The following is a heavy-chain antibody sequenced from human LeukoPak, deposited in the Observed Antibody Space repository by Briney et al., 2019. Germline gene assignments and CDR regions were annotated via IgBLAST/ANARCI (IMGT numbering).Heavy chain of an antibody. Sequence: GRSLRLSCAASGFTFDGYAMHWVRQAPGKGLEWVSGISWNSGSIGYADSVKGRFTISRDNAKNSLYLQMNSLRAEDTALYYCAKDSWRCSSTSCYTGDDAFDIWGQGTIVTVSS. J-gene: IGHJ3*02. CDR2: ISWNSGSI. V-gene: IGHV3-9*01. D-gene: IGHD2-2*02. CDR1: GFTFDGYA. CDR3: AKDSWRCSSTSCYTGDDAFDI.